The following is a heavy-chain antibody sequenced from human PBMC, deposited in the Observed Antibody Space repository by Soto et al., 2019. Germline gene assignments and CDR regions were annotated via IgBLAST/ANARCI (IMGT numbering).Heavy chain of an antibody. V-gene: IGHV4-39*01. CDR1: GGSISSSSYY. CDR2: IYYSGST. D-gene: IGHD3-22*01. CDR3: ARHPMSWYYDSSGYKFEH. J-gene: IGHJ1*01. Sequence: PSETLSLTCTVSGGSISSSSYYWGWIRQPPGKGLEWIGSIYYSGSTYYNPSLKSRVTISVDTSKNQFSLKLSSVTAADTAVYYCARHPMSWYYDSSGYKFEHWGQGTLVPVSS.